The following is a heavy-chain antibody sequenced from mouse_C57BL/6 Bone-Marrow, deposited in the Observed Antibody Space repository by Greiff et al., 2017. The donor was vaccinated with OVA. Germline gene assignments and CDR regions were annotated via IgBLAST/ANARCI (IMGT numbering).Heavy chain of an antibody. Sequence: DVHLVGSGGDLVKPGGSLKLSCAASGFTFSSYGMSWVRQTPDKRLEWVATISSGGSYTYYPDSVKGRFTISRDNAKNTLYLQMSSLKSEDTAMYYCARRRSNYYYYAMDYWGQGTSVTVSS. J-gene: IGHJ4*01. CDR2: ISSGGSYT. CDR3: ARRRSNYYYYAMDY. CDR1: GFTFSSYG. D-gene: IGHD2-5*01. V-gene: IGHV5-6*02.